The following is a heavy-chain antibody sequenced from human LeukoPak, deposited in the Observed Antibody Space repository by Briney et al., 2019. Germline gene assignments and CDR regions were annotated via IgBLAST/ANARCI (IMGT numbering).Heavy chain of an antibody. J-gene: IGHJ4*02. CDR3: ARVYGSSWYDY. CDR2: INWNGGST. Sequence: PGGSLRLSCAASGFTFSSYSMNWVRQAPGKGLEWVSGINWNGGSTGYADSVKGRFTISRDNAKNSLYLQMNSLRAEDTALYHCARVYGSSWYDYWGQGTLVTVSS. D-gene: IGHD6-13*01. CDR1: GFTFSSYS. V-gene: IGHV3-20*01.